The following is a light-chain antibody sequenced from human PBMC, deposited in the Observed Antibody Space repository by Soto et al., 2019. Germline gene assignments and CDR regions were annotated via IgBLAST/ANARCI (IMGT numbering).Light chain of an antibody. V-gene: IGKV3-15*01. Sequence: EIRVTQSPVTLSVYPGDRATLSCRASQSVSSNLAWYQQKPGSAPRLLIYAASTRATGVPARFSGSGSGTEFTLTISSLQPDDFSSYYCQQYYTYSTFGQGTKV. CDR2: AAS. CDR3: QQYYTYST. J-gene: IGKJ1*01. CDR1: QSVSSN.